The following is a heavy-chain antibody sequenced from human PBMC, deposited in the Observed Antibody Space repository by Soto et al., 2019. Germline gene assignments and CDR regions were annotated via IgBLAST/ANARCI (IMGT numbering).Heavy chain of an antibody. J-gene: IGHJ4*02. D-gene: IGHD3-22*01. CDR1: GLSITSYY. CDR2: SCDNGIT. Sequence: QVVLQESGPGLVKPSETLSLTCSVSGLSITSYYWSWVRQPPGKGLEWIGYSCDNGITSQNPSRTRRVTMAADTAQNQFSLKLTTVTGADTADSYCESTYDSNGYANEFDSWGQGILVTVTS. CDR3: ESTYDSNGYANEFDS. V-gene: IGHV4-59*12.